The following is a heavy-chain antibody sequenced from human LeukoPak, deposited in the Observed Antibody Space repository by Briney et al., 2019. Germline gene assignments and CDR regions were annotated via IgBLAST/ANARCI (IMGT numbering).Heavy chain of an antibody. J-gene: IGHJ6*02. V-gene: IGHV3-23*01. Sequence: GGSLRLSCAASGFTFSSYAMSWVRQAPGKGLEWVSCICVIGGSTYYADSVRGRFTISRDNSKNMLYLQMNSLRAEDTAVYHCAAAYFGMDQYYYGMDVWGQGTTVTVSS. D-gene: IGHD3-16*01. CDR2: ICVIGGST. CDR3: AAAYFGMDQYYYGMDV. CDR1: GFTFSSYA.